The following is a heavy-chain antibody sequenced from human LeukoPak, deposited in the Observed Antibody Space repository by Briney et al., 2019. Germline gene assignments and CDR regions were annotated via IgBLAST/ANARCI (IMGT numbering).Heavy chain of an antibody. CDR2: IYHSGKT. CDR1: GASISKTNW. J-gene: IGHJ5*02. D-gene: IGHD6-13*01. V-gene: IGHV4-4*02. Sequence: SETLSLTCAVSGASISKTNWRSWVRQPPGKGLEWIGEIYHSGKTNYNPSLKSRVTISVDTSKNQFSLKLSSVTAADTAVYYCAREGDSSSVGWFDPWGQGTLVTVSS. CDR3: AREGDSSSVGWFDP.